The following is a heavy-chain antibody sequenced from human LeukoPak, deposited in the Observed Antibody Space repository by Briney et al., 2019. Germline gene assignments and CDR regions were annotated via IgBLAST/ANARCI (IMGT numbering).Heavy chain of an antibody. Sequence: SETLSLTCAVYGESLSNYYWSWIRQPPGKGLEWIGSIYYSGSTYYNPSLKSRVTISVDTSKNQFSLKLSSVAAADTAVYYCARQFRRITMIVVPGGWFDPWGQGTLVTVSS. D-gene: IGHD3-22*01. J-gene: IGHJ5*02. V-gene: IGHV4-34*01. CDR1: GESLSNYY. CDR2: IYYSGST. CDR3: ARQFRRITMIVVPGGWFDP.